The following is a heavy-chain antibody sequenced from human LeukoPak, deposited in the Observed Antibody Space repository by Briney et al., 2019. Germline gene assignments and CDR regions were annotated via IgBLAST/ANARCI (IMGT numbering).Heavy chain of an antibody. CDR1: GGSISSSSYY. CDR3: ARIPTTYYYDSSGYRNAFDI. J-gene: IGHJ3*02. Sequence: SETLSLTCTVSGGSISSSSYYWGWIRQPPGRGLEWIGSIYYSGSTSYNPSLKSRVTISVDTSKNQFSLKLSSVTAADTAVYYCARIPTTYYYDSSGYRNAFDIWGQGTMVTVSS. V-gene: IGHV4-39*07. D-gene: IGHD3-22*01. CDR2: IYYSGST.